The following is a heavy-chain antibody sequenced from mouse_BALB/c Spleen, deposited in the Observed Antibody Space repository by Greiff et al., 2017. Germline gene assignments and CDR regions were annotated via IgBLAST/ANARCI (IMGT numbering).Heavy chain of an antibody. CDR2: INPSNGRT. CDR3: ARGGHYYGSSIALSCFDV. J-gene: IGHJ1*01. D-gene: IGHD1-1*01. V-gene: IGHV1S81*02. Sequence: QVQLQQSGAELVKPGASVKLSCKASGYTFTSYWMHWVKQRPGQGLEWIGEINPSNGRTNYNEKFKSKATLTVDKSSITAYMQLSSLTSEDSAVYYCARGGHYYGSSIALSCFDVWGAGTTVTVSS. CDR1: GYTFTSYW.